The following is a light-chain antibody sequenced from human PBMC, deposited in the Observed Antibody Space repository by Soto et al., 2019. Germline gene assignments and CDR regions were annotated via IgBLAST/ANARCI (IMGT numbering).Light chain of an antibody. J-gene: IGKJ4*01. CDR3: EQYYSTTLF. CDR1: QSVLYSSNNKHY. V-gene: IGKV4-1*01. Sequence: DIVMTQSPDSLAVSLGERATINCKSSQSVLYSSNNKHYIAWYQQKPGQPPKLLISWESTRESGVPDRFSGSGSGTDFTLTISSLQADDVAVYYYEQYYSTTLFFGGGTKVESK. CDR2: WES.